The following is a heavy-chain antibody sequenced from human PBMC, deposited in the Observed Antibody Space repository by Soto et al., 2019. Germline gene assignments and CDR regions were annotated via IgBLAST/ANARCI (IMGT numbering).Heavy chain of an antibody. Sequence: PGGSLRLSCAASGFTFSDYYMSWIRQAPGKRLEWVSYISSSGSTIYYADSVKGRFTISRDNAKNSLYLQMNSLRAEDTAVYYCARPTGGYCSGGSCYPGYFDLWGRGTLVTVSS. CDR2: ISSSGSTI. J-gene: IGHJ2*01. D-gene: IGHD2-15*01. CDR1: GFTFSDYY. CDR3: ARPTGGYCSGGSCYPGYFDL. V-gene: IGHV3-11*01.